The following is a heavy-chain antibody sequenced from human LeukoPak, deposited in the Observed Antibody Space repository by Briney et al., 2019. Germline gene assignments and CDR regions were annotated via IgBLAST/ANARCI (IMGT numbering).Heavy chain of an antibody. CDR2: FDPEDGET. V-gene: IGHV1-24*01. CDR3: ARALTYYYDSSGGYGMDV. CDR1: GYTLTELS. J-gene: IGHJ6*02. Sequence: GASVKVSCKVSGYTLTELSMHWVRQAPGKGLEWMGGFDPEDGETIYAQKFQGRVTMTEDTSTDTAYMELSSLRSEDTAVYYCARALTYYYDSSGGYGMDVWGQGTTVTVSS. D-gene: IGHD3-22*01.